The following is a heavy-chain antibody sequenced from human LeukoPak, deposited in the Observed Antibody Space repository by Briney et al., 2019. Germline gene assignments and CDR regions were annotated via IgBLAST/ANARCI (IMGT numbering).Heavy chain of an antibody. CDR2: ISAYNGNT. CDR3: ATSRGYCSSTSCRDDYYFDY. V-gene: IGHV1-18*01. Sequence: ASVKVSCKASGYTFTSYGISWVRQAPGQGLEWMGWISAYNGNTNYAQKLQGRVTMTTDTSTCTAYMELSRLRSDDTAVYYCATSRGYCSSTSCRDDYYFDYWGQGTLVTVSS. J-gene: IGHJ4*02. CDR1: GYTFTSYG. D-gene: IGHD2-2*01.